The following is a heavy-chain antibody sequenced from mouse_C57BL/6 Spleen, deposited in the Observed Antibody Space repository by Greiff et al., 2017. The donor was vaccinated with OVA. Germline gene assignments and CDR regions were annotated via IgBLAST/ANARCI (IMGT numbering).Heavy chain of an antibody. CDR3: ARQYYGSSYVGY. D-gene: IGHD1-1*01. CDR2: IDPSDSET. J-gene: IGHJ2*01. CDR1: GYTFTSYW. Sequence: VQLQQPGAELVRPGSSVKLSCKASGYTFTSYWMHWVKQRPIQGLEWIGNIDPSDSETHYNQKFKDKATLTVDKSSSTAYMQLSSLTSEDSAVYYCARQYYGSSYVGYWGQGTTLTVSS. V-gene: IGHV1-52*01.